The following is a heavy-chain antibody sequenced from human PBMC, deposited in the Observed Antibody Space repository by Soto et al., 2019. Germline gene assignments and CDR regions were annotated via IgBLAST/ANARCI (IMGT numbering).Heavy chain of an antibody. CDR3: ARGQEGIVATH. J-gene: IGHJ4*02. Sequence: QVQLQQWGAGLLKPSETLSLTCAVNGGSLTGYYWSWIRQPPGKGLEWIGEIKDGGSTNYSPSLRGXATXSXDTSNNQFSLKLNSVTAADTAVYYCARGQEGIVATHWDQGALVTVSS. CDR2: IKDGGST. V-gene: IGHV4-34*01. D-gene: IGHD5-12*01. CDR1: GGSLTGYY.